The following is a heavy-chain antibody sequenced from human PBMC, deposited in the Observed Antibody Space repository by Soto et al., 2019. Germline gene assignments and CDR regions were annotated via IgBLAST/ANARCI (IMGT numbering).Heavy chain of an antibody. J-gene: IGHJ4*02. Sequence: QVQLVQSGAEVKKPGASVKVSCKASGYTFTSYGIIWVRQAPGQGLEWMGWISAYNGNTNYAQKLQGRVTMTTDTSTSTAYMELRSLRSDDTAVYYCARVETGYSSGWPFDYWGQGTLVTVSS. CDR1: GYTFTSYG. V-gene: IGHV1-18*01. D-gene: IGHD6-19*01. CDR3: ARVETGYSSGWPFDY. CDR2: ISAYNGNT.